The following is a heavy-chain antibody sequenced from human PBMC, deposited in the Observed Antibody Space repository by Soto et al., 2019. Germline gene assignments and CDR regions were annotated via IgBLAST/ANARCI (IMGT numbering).Heavy chain of an antibody. CDR3: ARGETNGPSPGFDI. D-gene: IGHD3-16*01. V-gene: IGHV3-21*01. CDR1: GFTFSSYS. Sequence: GGSLRLSCAASGFTFSSYSMNWFRQAPGKGLEWVSSISRSSEYILYADSVKGRFTISRDNAKNSLFLLMNSLRDEDTAVYYCARGETNGPSPGFDIWGQGTMVTVSS. J-gene: IGHJ3*02. CDR2: ISRSSEYI.